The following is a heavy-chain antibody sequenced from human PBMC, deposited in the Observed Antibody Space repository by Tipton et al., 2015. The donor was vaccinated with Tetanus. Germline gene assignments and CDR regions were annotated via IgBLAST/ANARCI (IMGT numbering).Heavy chain of an antibody. V-gene: IGHV4-31*03. J-gene: IGHJ4*02. CDR1: SASISSSDYY. CDR3: VKFEYRTSFAS. Sequence: TLSLTCTVSSASISSSDYYWGWIRQPPGKGLEWMGYIHHTGSTYYNPSLKTRITLSVDTSKNQFSLKLTSVTAGDTAVYFCVKFEYRTSFASWGQGALVTVSS. CDR2: IHHTGST. D-gene: IGHD6-6*01.